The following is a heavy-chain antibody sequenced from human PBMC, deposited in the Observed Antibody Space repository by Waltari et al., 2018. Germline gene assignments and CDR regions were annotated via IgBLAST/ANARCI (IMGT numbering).Heavy chain of an antibody. CDR2: INHSGST. D-gene: IGHD6-13*01. V-gene: IGHV4-34*01. CDR1: GGSFSGYY. Sequence: QVQLQQWGAGLLKPSETLSLTCAVYGGSFSGYYWCWIRQPPGKGLEWIGEINHSGSTNYNPSLKSRVTISVDTSKNQFSLKLSSVTAADTAVYYCARWIAAAENGGAFDIWGQGTMVTVSS. J-gene: IGHJ3*02. CDR3: ARWIAAAENGGAFDI.